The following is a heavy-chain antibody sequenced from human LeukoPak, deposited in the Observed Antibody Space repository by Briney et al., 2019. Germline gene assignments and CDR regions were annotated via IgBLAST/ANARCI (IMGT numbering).Heavy chain of an antibody. CDR3: ARHSGYELYGMDV. J-gene: IGHJ6*02. CDR1: GGSISSYY. V-gene: IGHV4-59*08. Sequence: SGTLSLTCTVSGGSISSYYWSWIRQPPGKGLEWIGYIYYSGSTNYNPSLKSRVTISVDTSKNQFSLKLSSVTAADTAVYYCARHSGYELYGMDVWGQGTTVTVSS. CDR2: IYYSGST. D-gene: IGHD5-12*01.